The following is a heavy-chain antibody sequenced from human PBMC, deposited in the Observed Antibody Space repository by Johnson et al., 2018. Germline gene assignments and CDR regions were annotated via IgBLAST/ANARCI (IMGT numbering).Heavy chain of an antibody. J-gene: IGHJ6*02. CDR3: AKGGDTARVPNDYYGMDV. CDR2: ISYAGGNK. V-gene: IGHV3-30-3*01. D-gene: IGHD5-18*01. Sequence: QVQLVQSGGGVVQPGRSLRLSCAASGFTFSSYAMHLVRQAPGKGLEGVAVISYAGGNKDDAACGQVRFTISRDNSKNTLYLQMNSLRAEETAVYYGAKGGDTARVPNDYYGMDVWGQGTTVTVSS. CDR1: GFTFSSYA.